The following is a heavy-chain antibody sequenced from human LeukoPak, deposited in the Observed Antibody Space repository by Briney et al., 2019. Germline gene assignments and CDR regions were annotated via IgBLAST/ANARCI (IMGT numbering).Heavy chain of an antibody. CDR1: GGSFSGYY. CDR2: INHSGST. J-gene: IGHJ6*03. Sequence: PSETLSLTCAAYGGSFSGYYWSWLRQPPGKGLQWIGEINHSGSTNYNPSLKSRVTISVDTSKNQFSLKLSSVTAADTAVYYCARLGDIVVVPAALDGQTYYMDVWGKGTTVTVSS. D-gene: IGHD2-2*01. V-gene: IGHV4-34*01. CDR3: ARLGDIVVVPAALDGQTYYMDV.